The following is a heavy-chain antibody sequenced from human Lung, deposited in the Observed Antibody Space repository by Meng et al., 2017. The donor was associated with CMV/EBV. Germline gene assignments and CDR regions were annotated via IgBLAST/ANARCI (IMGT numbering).Heavy chain of an antibody. J-gene: IGHJ4*01. V-gene: IGHV3-49*04. CDR2: IRSKSYGGTT. Sequence: SLSLSCAVYGFAFGDYAMSWVRQAPGKGLEWVSFIRSKSYGGTTLYAATVKGRFTISRDDSKGVAYLQMNSLRTEDTAVYYCTRTWLTGDTYYFDYWGHGTLVTVSS. D-gene: IGHD7-27*01. CDR3: TRTWLTGDTYYFDY. CDR1: GFAFGDYA.